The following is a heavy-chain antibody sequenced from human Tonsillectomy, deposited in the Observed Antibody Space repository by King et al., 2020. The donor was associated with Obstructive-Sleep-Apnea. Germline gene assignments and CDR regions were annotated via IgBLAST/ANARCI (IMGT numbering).Heavy chain of an antibody. J-gene: IGHJ4*02. V-gene: IGHV3-30*03. D-gene: IGHD3/OR15-3a*01. CDR1: GFTFSSYG. Sequence: VQLVESGGSVVQPGRSLRLSCAASGFTFSSYGMHWVRQAPGKGLEWLAVISHDGTDKHYADSVKGRFTISRDNSKNTLYLQMNSLRAEDTARYYCARDCRAHWTLDYWGQGTLVTFSS. CDR2: ISHDGTDK. CDR3: ARDCRAHWTLDY.